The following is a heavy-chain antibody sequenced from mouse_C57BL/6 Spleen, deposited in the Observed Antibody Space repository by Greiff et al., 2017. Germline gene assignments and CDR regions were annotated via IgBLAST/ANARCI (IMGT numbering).Heavy chain of an antibody. Sequence: VPLQQSGAELVKPGASVKLSCKASGYTFTESTIHWVKQRSGQGLEWIGWFYSGSGSIKYNEKFKDKATLTANKSSNTVYMELSRLTSEDSAVYFCARNEEWDDSAWFAYCGQETLVTVSA. CDR2: FYSGSGSI. D-gene: IGHD2-4*01. J-gene: IGHJ3*01. CDR3: ARNEEWDDSAWFAY. V-gene: IGHV1-62-2*01. CDR1: GYTFTEST.